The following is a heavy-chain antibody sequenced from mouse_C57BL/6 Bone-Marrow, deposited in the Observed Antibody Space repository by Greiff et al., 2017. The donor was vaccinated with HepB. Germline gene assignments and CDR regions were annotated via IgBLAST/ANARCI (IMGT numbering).Heavy chain of an antibody. CDR1: GFTFSSYA. D-gene: IGHD2-2*01. V-gene: IGHV5-4*01. CDR3: ARDGLLWLDYAMDY. CDR2: ISDGGSYT. Sequence: DVMLVESGGGLVKPGGSLKLSCAASGFTFSSYAMSWVRQTPEKRLEWVATISDGGSYTYYPDNVKGRFTLSRDNAKNNLYLQMSHLKSEDTAMYYCARDGLLWLDYAMDYWGQGTSVTVSS. J-gene: IGHJ4*01.